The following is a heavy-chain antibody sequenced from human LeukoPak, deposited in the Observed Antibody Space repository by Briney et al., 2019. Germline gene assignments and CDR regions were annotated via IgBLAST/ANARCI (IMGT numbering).Heavy chain of an antibody. CDR3: ARAKKSYSGYDLPYFDY. Sequence: ASVKVSCKASGGTFSSYAISWVRQAPGQGLEWMGGIIPIFGTANYAQKFQGRVTITADESTSTAYMELSSLRSEDTAVYYCARAKKSYSGYDLPYFDYWGQGTLVTVSS. V-gene: IGHV1-69*01. CDR1: GGTFSSYA. CDR2: IIPIFGTA. D-gene: IGHD5-12*01. J-gene: IGHJ4*02.